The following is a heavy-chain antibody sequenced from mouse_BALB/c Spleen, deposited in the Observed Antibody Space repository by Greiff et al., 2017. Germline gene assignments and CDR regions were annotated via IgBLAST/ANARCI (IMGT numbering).Heavy chain of an antibody. Sequence: EVKLVESGGGLVQPGGSLKLSCAASGFTFSSYTMSWVRQTPEKRLEWVAYISNGGGSTYYPDTVKGRFTISRDNAKNTLYLQMSSLKSEDTAMYYCARHGGYYGFYAMDYWGQGTSVTVSS. CDR1: GFTFSSYT. CDR3: ARHGGYYGFYAMDY. CDR2: ISNGGGST. J-gene: IGHJ4*01. V-gene: IGHV5-12-2*01. D-gene: IGHD1-1*01.